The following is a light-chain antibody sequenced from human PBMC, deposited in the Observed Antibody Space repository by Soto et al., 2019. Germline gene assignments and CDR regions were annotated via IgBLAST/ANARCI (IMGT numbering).Light chain of an antibody. CDR1: SSDVGGHNY. CDR2: DVS. CDR3: SSYTSSSTYV. V-gene: IGLV2-14*01. Sequence: QSALTQPASVSGSPGQSITISCTGTSSDVGGHNYVSWYQQHPGKVPKLMIYDVSNRPSGVSNRFSGSKSGNTASLTISGLQAEDEADYYCSSYTSSSTYVFGTGTKLTVL. J-gene: IGLJ1*01.